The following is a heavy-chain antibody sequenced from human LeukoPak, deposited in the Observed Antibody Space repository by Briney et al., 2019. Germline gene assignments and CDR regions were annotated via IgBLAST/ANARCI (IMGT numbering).Heavy chain of an antibody. CDR1: GFTFSSYA. D-gene: IGHD4-11*01. V-gene: IGHV3-23*01. Sequence: PGGSLRLSCAASGFTFSSYAMSWVRHAPGKGLEWVSGVSSSGDGTYYADSVKGRFTISRGNSKNTLYLQMNSLRAEDTAVSYCAKDAIVTAPGEAFDIWGQGTMVTVSS. CDR3: AKDAIVTAPGEAFDI. J-gene: IGHJ3*02. CDR2: VSSSGDGT.